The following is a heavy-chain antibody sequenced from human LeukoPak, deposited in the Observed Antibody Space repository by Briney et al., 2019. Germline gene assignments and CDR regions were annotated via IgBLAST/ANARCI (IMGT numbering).Heavy chain of an antibody. Sequence: PSGTLSLTCTVSGGSISSYYWSWIRQPPGKGLEWIGSIYYSGSTNYNPSLKSRVTISVDTSKNQFSLKLCSVTAADTAVYYCARLGREGVDYWGQGTLVTVSS. CDR1: GGSISSYY. D-gene: IGHD2-15*01. J-gene: IGHJ4*02. CDR2: IYYSGST. V-gene: IGHV4-59*08. CDR3: ARLGREGVDY.